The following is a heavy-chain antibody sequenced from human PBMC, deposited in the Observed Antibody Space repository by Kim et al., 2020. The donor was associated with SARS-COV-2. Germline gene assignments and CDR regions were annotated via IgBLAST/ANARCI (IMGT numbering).Heavy chain of an antibody. V-gene: IGHV3-53*01. CDR1: GFTVSSNY. CDR3: ARSKALWFGGDDAFDI. Sequence: GGSLRLSCAASGFTVSSNYMSWVRQAPGKGLEWVSVIYSGGSTYYADSVKGRFTISRDNSKNTLYLQMNSLRAEDTAVYYCARSKALWFGGDDAFDIWGQGTMVTVSS. CDR2: IYSGGST. D-gene: IGHD3-10*01. J-gene: IGHJ3*02.